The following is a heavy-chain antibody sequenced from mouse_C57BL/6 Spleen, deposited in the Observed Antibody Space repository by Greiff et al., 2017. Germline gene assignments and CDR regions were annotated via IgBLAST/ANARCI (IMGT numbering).Heavy chain of an antibody. CDR3: ARYGWGYAMDY. CDR1: GYTFTSYW. D-gene: IGHD1-1*02. J-gene: IGHJ4*01. V-gene: IGHV1-72*01. CDR2: IDPNSGGT. Sequence: QVQLQQSGAELVKPGASVKLSCKASGYTFTSYWMHWVKQRPGRGLEWIGRIDPNSGGTKYNEKFKSKATLTVDKPSSTAYMQLSSLTSEDSAVYYCARYGWGYAMDYWGQGTSVTVSS.